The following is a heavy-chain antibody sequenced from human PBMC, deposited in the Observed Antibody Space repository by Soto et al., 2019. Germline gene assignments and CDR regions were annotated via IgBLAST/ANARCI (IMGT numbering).Heavy chain of an antibody. CDR2: ISYDGSNK. CDR3: ARAKRSDYYDSSGYYPDAFDI. D-gene: IGHD3-22*01. V-gene: IGHV3-30-3*01. Sequence: VQLVESGGGVVQPGRSLRLSCAASGFTFSSYAMHWVRQAPGKGLEWVAVISYDGSNKYYADSVKGRFTISRDNSKNTLYLQMNSLRAEDTAVYYCARAKRSDYYDSSGYYPDAFDIWGQGTMVTVSS. CDR1: GFTFSSYA. J-gene: IGHJ3*02.